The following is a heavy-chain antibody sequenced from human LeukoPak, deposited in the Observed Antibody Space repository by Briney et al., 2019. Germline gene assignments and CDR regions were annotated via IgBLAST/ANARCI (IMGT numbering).Heavy chain of an antibody. CDR1: GYTFTDSY. D-gene: IGHD2-15*01. CDR3: ARGYCSGGSCYDIDY. Sequence: ASVKVSCKASGYTFTDSYIHWVRQAPGQGLEWMGWINPNSGGTNYAQKFQGRVTMTRDTSISTAYMELSRLRSDDTAVYYCARGYCSGGSCYDIDYWGQGTLVTVSS. J-gene: IGHJ4*02. V-gene: IGHV1-2*02. CDR2: INPNSGGT.